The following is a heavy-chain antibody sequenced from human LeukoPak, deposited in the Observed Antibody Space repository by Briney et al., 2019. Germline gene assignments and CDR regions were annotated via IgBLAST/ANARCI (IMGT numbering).Heavy chain of an antibody. V-gene: IGHV3-23*01. J-gene: IGHJ5*02. CDR3: APRGIDSGGWFDP. D-gene: IGHD6-19*01. CDR1: GFTFSSRT. Sequence: GGSLRLSCGASGFTFSSRTTNWVRQPPGKGLEWVSTITSDSVATYYADSVKGRFTISRDNSKNTLYLQLNSLRVEGTAVYYCAPRGIDSGGWFDPLGQGTLVTVCS. CDR2: ITSDSVAT.